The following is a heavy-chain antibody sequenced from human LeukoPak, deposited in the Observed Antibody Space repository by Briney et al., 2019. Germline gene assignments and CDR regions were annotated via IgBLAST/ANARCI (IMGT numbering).Heavy chain of an antibody. V-gene: IGHV4-38-2*02. Sequence: SETLSLTCTVSGYSISSVYYWAWIRQPPGKGLEWIGSIYHSGNTYYNPSLKSRVTISVDTSKNHFSLKLSSVTAADTAVYYCARESGRGYSYGVDYWGQGTLVTVSS. J-gene: IGHJ4*02. CDR2: IYHSGNT. CDR1: GYSISSVYY. D-gene: IGHD5-18*01. CDR3: ARESGRGYSYGVDY.